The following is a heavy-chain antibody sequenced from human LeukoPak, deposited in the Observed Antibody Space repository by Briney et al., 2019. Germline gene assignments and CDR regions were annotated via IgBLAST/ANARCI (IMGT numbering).Heavy chain of an antibody. CDR3: ARSSDFWSD. Sequence: SETLSLTCTVSGGSLSTYYWSWIRQPAGKGLEWIGRISTSGDSTYSPSLKSRVTMSVDTSKNQFSLKLSSVTAADTAVYYCARSSDFWSDWGQGTLVTVSS. CDR1: GGSLSTYY. D-gene: IGHD3-3*01. V-gene: IGHV4-4*07. J-gene: IGHJ4*02. CDR2: ISTSGDS.